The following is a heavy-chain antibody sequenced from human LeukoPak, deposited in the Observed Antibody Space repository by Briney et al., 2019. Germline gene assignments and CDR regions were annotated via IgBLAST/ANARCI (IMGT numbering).Heavy chain of an antibody. CDR1: GFTFGDYA. D-gene: IGHD4-17*01. CDR2: IYSGGST. V-gene: IGHV3-53*01. J-gene: IGHJ6*02. CDR3: ARESAVTRHYYYGMDV. Sequence: GGSLRLSCTASGFTFGDYAMSWVRQAPGKGLEWVSVIYSGGSTYYADSVKGRFTISRDNSKNTLYLQMNSLRAEDTAVYYCARESAVTRHYYYGMDVWGQGTTVTVSS.